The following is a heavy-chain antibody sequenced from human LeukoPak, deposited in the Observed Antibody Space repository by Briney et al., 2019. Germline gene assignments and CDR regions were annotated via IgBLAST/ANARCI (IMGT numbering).Heavy chain of an antibody. CDR2: INWNGDST. CDR1: WFTVSTNY. V-gene: IGHV3-20*04. J-gene: IGHJ4*02. Sequence: GGSLRLSCAASWFTVSTNYMSWDRQAPGKGLEWVSGINWNGDSTGYADSVKGRFTISRDNAKNSVYLQMNSLRAEDTALYYCAGRAYMRATGAGYYFDYWGQGTLVTVSS. CDR3: AGRAYMRATGAGYYFDY. D-gene: IGHD6-13*01.